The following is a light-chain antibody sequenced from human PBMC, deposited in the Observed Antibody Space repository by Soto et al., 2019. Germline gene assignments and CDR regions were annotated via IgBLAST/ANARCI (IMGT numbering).Light chain of an antibody. CDR1: QSISSY. CDR3: QQSYSTPWT. V-gene: IGKV1-39*01. CDR2: AAS. Sequence: DIQMTQSPSSLSASVGDRVTITCRASQSISSYLNWYQQKPGKAPKLLIYAASSLQSGVPSRFSGSGSGTDFTLTISSLQTEDLATYYCQQSYSTPWTFGQGTKVEIK. J-gene: IGKJ1*01.